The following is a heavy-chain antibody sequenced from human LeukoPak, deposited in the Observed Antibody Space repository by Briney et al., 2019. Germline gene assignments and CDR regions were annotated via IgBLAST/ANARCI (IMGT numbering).Heavy chain of an antibody. CDR2: ISSSSSYI. Sequence: PGGSLRLSCAASGFTFSSYSMNWVRQAPGKGLEWVSSISSSSSYIYYADSVKGRFTISRDNDKNSLYLQMNSLRAEDTAVYYCARDPKASSGYFVDWGQGTLVTVSS. CDR3: ARDPKASSGYFVD. V-gene: IGHV3-21*01. D-gene: IGHD3-22*01. J-gene: IGHJ4*02. CDR1: GFTFSSYS.